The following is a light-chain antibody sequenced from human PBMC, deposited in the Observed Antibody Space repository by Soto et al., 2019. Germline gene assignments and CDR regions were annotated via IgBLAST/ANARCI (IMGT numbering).Light chain of an antibody. V-gene: IGKV1-5*01. Sequence: DIQMIQSPATLSASVGDRITITCRASENIFKYVAWYQQTSGSAPNLLIYAASDLESGVPSRFSGSGSGTEISLTIDNLQPNDSATYYCQHYNTRSIAFGGGTKVDVK. CDR2: AAS. CDR3: QHYNTRSIA. CDR1: ENIFKY. J-gene: IGKJ4*01.